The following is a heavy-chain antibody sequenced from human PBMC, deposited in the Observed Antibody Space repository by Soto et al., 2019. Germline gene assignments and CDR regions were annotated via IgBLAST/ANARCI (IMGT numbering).Heavy chain of an antibody. CDR1: GGSIIRGGYY. V-gene: IGHV4-31*03. Sequence: QVQLQESGPGLGKPSQTLSLTCTVSGGSIIRGGYYWTWIRQHPGKGLEWIGSVYYSGSTNYNPSLKSRVTISVDTSKNQFSLKLSSVSAADTDVYYCARGAGGNFYFDYWGQGTLVTVSS. J-gene: IGHJ4*02. D-gene: IGHD2-21*02. CDR3: ARGAGGNFYFDY. CDR2: VYYSGST.